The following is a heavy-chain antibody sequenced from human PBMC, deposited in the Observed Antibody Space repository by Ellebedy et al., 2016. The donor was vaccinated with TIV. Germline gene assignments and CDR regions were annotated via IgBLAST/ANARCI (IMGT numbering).Heavy chain of an antibody. D-gene: IGHD1-26*01. CDR3: ARGSGATSDY. CDR1: GGSFSGYY. J-gene: IGHJ4*02. V-gene: IGHV4-34*01. Sequence: MPSETLSLTCAVYGGSFSGYYWSWIRQPPGKGLEWIGEINNSGSTNYNPSLKSRVNISVDTSKNQFTLKLSSVTAADTAVYYCARGSGATSDYWGQGTLVTVSS. CDR2: INNSGST.